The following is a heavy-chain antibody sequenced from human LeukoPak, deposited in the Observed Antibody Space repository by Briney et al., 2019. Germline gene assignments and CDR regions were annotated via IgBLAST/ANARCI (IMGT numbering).Heavy chain of an antibody. CDR3: ARYGTYTDYDPDFDI. D-gene: IGHD5-12*01. CDR2: IKQDGSEK. Sequence: PGGSLRLSCAASGFTFSRFWMSWVRQAPGKGLEWVANIKQDGSEKYYVDSVKGRFTISRDNAKNSLYLQMNSLRAEYTAVFYCARYGTYTDYDPDFDIWGQGTLVTVSS. CDR1: GFTFSRFW. J-gene: IGHJ4*02. V-gene: IGHV3-7*04.